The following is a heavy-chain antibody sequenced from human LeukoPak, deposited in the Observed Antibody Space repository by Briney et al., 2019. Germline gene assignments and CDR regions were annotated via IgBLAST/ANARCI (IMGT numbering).Heavy chain of an antibody. CDR2: IQQDGSAK. CDR3: ATVGS. D-gene: IGHD2-15*01. Sequence: PGGSRRLSCAASEFTFITYWMSWVRQAPGKGLEWVAKIQQDGSAKYYVDSVKGRFTISRDNAKNSLYLQMNSQRAEDAAVYYCATVGSWGQGTLVTVSS. V-gene: IGHV3-7*01. CDR1: EFTFITYW. J-gene: IGHJ5*02.